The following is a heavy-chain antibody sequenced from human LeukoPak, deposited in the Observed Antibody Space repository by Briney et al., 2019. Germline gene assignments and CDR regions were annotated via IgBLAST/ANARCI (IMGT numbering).Heavy chain of an antibody. CDR1: GFTFSTYA. J-gene: IGHJ3*01. V-gene: IGHV3-21*05. D-gene: IGHD1-26*01. Sequence: GGSLRLSCAVSGFTFSTYAMNWVRQAPGKGLEWVSYISSRSTDVYYTDSVKGRFTISRDNAKNSLYLQMNSLRVEDTALYYCAKDRGGSSELGDAFDVWGQGTMVRVSS. CDR3: AKDRGGSSELGDAFDV. CDR2: ISSRSTDV.